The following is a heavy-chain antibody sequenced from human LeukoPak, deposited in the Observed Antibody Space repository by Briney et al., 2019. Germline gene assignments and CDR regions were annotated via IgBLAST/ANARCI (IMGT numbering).Heavy chain of an antibody. V-gene: IGHV1-69*05. CDR3: ARVPSPGVVTLNDYYYYYMDV. CDR1: GGTFSSYA. Sequence: SVKVSCKASGGTFSSYAISWVRQAPGQGLEWMGGIIPIFGTANYAQKFQGRVTITTDESTSTAYMELSSMRSEDTAVYYCARVPSPGVVTLNDYYYYYMDVWGKGTTVTVSS. CDR2: IIPIFGTA. D-gene: IGHD4-23*01. J-gene: IGHJ6*03.